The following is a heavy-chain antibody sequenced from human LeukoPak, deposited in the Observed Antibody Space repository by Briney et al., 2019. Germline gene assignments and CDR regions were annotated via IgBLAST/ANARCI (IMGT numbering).Heavy chain of an antibody. CDR1: GFTFSSYG. CDR2: IRYDGSNK. J-gene: IGHJ4*02. Sequence: PGGSLRLSCAASGFTFSSYGMHWVRQAPGKGLEWVAFIRYDGSNKYYADSAKGRFTISRDNSKNTLYLQMNSLRAEDTAVYYCANGYYYDSSGYYATGPFDYWGQGTLVTVSS. D-gene: IGHD3-22*01. V-gene: IGHV3-30*02. CDR3: ANGYYYDSSGYYATGPFDY.